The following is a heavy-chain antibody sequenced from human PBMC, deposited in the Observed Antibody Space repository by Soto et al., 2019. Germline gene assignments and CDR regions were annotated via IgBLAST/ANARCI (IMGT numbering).Heavy chain of an antibody. J-gene: IGHJ4*02. D-gene: IGHD6-19*01. CDR3: AQTRRQWLVRHFDY. CDR1: GGSISSSNW. V-gene: IGHV4-4*02. Sequence: QVQLQESGPGLVKPSGTLSLTCAVSGGSISSSNWWSWVRQPPGKGLEWIGEIYHSGSTNYNPSPKSRVNISINQSKNQFSLKLGSVTAADTAVYYCAQTRRQWLVRHFDYWGQGTLVTVSS. CDR2: IYHSGST.